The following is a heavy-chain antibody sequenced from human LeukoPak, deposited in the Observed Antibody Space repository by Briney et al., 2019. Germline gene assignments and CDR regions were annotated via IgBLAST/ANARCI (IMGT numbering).Heavy chain of an antibody. J-gene: IGHJ4*02. CDR1: GFPYRCHR. CDR3: ARGTSSYYDSSGYAAY. V-gene: IGHV3-21*01. CDR2: ISSSSSYI. D-gene: IGHD3-22*01. Sequence: PGGSLRLSRAASGFPYRCHRMNGVRQAPGNGLGWVSSISSSSSYIYYADSVKCRLTISRDNAKNSLYLQMNSLRAEDTAVYYCARGTSSYYDSSGYAAYWGQGTLVTVSS.